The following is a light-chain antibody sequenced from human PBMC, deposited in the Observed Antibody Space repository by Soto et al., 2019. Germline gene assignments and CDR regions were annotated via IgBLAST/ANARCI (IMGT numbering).Light chain of an antibody. J-gene: IGKJ1*01. Sequence: EIVLTPSPGTLSLSPGERATLSCRASQSVSSNYLAWYQQKPGQSPRLLIYGAFNRAAGIPDKFSGSTSGTDFTLTISRLEPEDFAVYYCQHYGSSLWTFGQGTKVDIK. CDR2: GAF. CDR1: QSVSSNY. V-gene: IGKV3-20*01. CDR3: QHYGSSLWT.